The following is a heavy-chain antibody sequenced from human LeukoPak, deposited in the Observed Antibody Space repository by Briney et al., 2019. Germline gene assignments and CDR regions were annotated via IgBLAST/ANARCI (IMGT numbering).Heavy chain of an antibody. CDR1: GGSISSYY. CDR3: ARAYYDFWSGYYLDY. Sequence: SETLSLTCTVSGGSISSYYWSWIRQPPGKGLEWIGEINHSGSTNYNPSLKSRVIISVDTSKNQLSLKLSSVTAADTAVYYCARAYYDFWSGYYLDYWGQGTLVTVSS. CDR2: INHSGST. D-gene: IGHD3-3*01. V-gene: IGHV4-34*01. J-gene: IGHJ4*02.